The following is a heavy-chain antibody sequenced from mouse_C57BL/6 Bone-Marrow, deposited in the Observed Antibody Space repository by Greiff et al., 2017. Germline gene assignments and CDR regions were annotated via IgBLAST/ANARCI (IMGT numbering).Heavy chain of an antibody. Sequence: QVQLQQSGAELVRPGASVKMSCKASGYTFTSYSMHWVKQRPGQGLEWIGDINPSSGYTKYNQKFKDKATLTADKSSSTAYMQLSSLTSEDSAVYYCARNYDCDWAMDYWGQGTSVTVSS. CDR1: GYTFTSYS. CDR2: INPSSGYT. D-gene: IGHD2-4*01. V-gene: IGHV1-4*01. CDR3: ARNYDCDWAMDY. J-gene: IGHJ4*01.